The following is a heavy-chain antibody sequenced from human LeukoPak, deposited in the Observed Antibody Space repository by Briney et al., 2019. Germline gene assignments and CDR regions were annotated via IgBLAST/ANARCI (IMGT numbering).Heavy chain of an antibody. Sequence: RSSETLSLTCAVYGGSFSGYYWSWIRQPPGKGLEWIGEINHSGSTNYNPSLKSRVTISVDTSKNQFSLKLSSVTAADTAVYYCARDRRYCSSTSCPGGWFDPWGQGTLVTVSS. D-gene: IGHD2-2*01. CDR3: ARDRRYCSSTSCPGGWFDP. V-gene: IGHV4-34*01. CDR2: INHSGST. J-gene: IGHJ5*02. CDR1: GGSFSGYY.